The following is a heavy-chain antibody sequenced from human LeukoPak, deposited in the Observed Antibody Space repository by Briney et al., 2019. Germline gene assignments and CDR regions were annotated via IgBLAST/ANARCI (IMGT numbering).Heavy chain of an antibody. V-gene: IGHV1-24*01. CDR3: AGRAVVAAGFDY. J-gene: IGHJ4*02. CDR2: FDPEDGET. CDR1: GYTLTELS. D-gene: IGHD2-15*01. Sequence: ASVKVSCKVSGYTLTELSMHWVRQAPGKGLEWMGGFDPEDGETIYAQKFQGRVTMTEDTFTDTAYMELSSLRSEDTAVYYCAGRAVVAAGFDYWGQGTLVTVSS.